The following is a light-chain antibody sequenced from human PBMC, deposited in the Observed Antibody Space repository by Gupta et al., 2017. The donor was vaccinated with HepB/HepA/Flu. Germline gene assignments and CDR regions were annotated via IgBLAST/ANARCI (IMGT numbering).Light chain of an antibody. J-gene: IGKJ1*01. CDR2: KAS. CDR1: KSLSSW. V-gene: IGKV1-5*03. CDR3: KQYVRYPWT. Sequence: DIHITQSSSTLSASVGDRVTITCRASKSLSSWLAWYQQKPGKAPKLLIYKASSLESGVPSSFSGSGSGTEFTLTINRLEPDDFAIYYCKQYVRYPWTFGQGTKVEIK.